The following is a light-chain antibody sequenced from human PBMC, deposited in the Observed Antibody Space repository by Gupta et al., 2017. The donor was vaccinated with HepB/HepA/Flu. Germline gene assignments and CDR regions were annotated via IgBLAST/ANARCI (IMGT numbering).Light chain of an antibody. V-gene: IGKV4-1*01. J-gene: IGKJ1*01. Sequence: DIVMTQSPDSLRVSLGGRATINCTSSRNILYNTNKKYYLLWYQQKPGQPTRLLIYWASSRDSGVPDRFSGSGSGTDFTLTISSLQAEDVAVYYCQQDDGAPWTFGQGTKVEIK. CDR2: WAS. CDR1: RNILYNTNKKYY. CDR3: QQDDGAPWT.